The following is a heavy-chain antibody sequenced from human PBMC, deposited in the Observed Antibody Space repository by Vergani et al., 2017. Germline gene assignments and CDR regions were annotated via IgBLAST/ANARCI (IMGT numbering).Heavy chain of an antibody. D-gene: IGHD3-9*01. CDR2: IYPGDSDT. CDR3: ARLLNYDILTGYYTLFDY. Sequence: EVQLVQSGAEVKKPGESLKISCKASGYSFTSYWIGWVRQMPGKGLEWMGIIYPGDSDTRYSPSFQGQVTISADKSISAAFLHWSSLKASDTAMYYCARLLNYDILTGYYTLFDYWGQGTLVTVSS. CDR1: GYSFTSYW. J-gene: IGHJ4*02. V-gene: IGHV5-51*01.